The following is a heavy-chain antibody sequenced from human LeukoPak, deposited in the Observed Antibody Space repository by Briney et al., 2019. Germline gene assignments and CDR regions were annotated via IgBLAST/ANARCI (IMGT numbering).Heavy chain of an antibody. J-gene: IGHJ4*02. CDR2: IKQDGSEK. Sequence: PGGSLRLSCAASGFTFSSYWMNWVRQAPGKRLEWVANIKQDGSEKHYVDSVKGRFTISRDNANNSLYLQMNSLRAEDTAVYYCARGGGGLLWFGEFNSWGQGTLVTVSS. V-gene: IGHV3-7*01. CDR1: GFTFSSYW. CDR3: ARGGGGLLWFGEFNS. D-gene: IGHD3-10*01.